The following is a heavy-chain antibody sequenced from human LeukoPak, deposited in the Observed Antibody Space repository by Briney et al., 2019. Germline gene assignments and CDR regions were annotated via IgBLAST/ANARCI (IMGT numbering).Heavy chain of an antibody. J-gene: IGHJ5*02. CDR1: RGTFSSYA. V-gene: IGHV1-69*13. D-gene: IGHD3-10*01. CDR2: IIPIFGTA. Sequence: SVQVSCKASRGTFSSYAISWLRQAPGQGLEWMGGIIPIFGTANYAQKFQGRVTITADESTSTAYMELSSLRSEDTAVYYCARANMVRGVGSFFDRNWFDPWGQGTLVTVSS. CDR3: ARANMVRGVGSFFDRNWFDP.